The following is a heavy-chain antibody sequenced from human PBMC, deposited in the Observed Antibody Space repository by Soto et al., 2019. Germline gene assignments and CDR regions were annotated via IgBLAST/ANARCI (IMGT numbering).Heavy chain of an antibody. D-gene: IGHD3-10*01. J-gene: IGHJ6*02. CDR1: GYTFTSSG. CDR2: ISAYNGNT. CDR3: SNMVRGVIITPLYYYYGMDV. V-gene: IGHV1-18*01. Sequence: ASVKVSCKASGYTFTSSGISWVRQAPGQGLEWMGWISAYNGNTNYAQKLQGRVTMTTDTSTSTAYMELRSLRSDDTAVYYCSNMVRGVIITPLYYYYGMDVWGQGTTVTVSS.